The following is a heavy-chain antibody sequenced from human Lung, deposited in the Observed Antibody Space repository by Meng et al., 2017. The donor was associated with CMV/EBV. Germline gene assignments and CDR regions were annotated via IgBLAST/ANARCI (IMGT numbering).Heavy chain of an antibody. Sequence: ASVTVSRLASGYTLTGYYILWVRQAPGQGLEWMGWMNPDRGAVHYVQKFHGRVTMNRDSSISKAYMELSRLRSDDTAVYYCARDLKGTAVTATGLYGMDVWGQGTTVTVSS. CDR1: GYTLTGYY. CDR2: MNPDRGAV. D-gene: IGHD4-11*01. CDR3: ARDLKGTAVTATGLYGMDV. V-gene: IGHV1-2*02. J-gene: IGHJ6*02.